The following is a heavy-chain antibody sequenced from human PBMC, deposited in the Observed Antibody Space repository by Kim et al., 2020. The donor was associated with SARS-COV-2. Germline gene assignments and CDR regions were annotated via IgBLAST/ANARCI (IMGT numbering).Heavy chain of an antibody. D-gene: IGHD3-10*01. V-gene: IGHV3-15*01. CDR1: GFTFSNAW. J-gene: IGHJ6*02. CDR3: TTGHLDGSGSYFSYYYGMDV. CDR2: IKSKTDGGTT. Sequence: GGSLRLSCAASGFTFSNAWMSWVRQAPGKGLEWVGRIKSKTDGGTTDYAAPVKGRFTISRDDSKNTLYLQMNSLKTEDTAVYYCTTGHLDGSGSYFSYYYGMDVWGQGTTVTVSS.